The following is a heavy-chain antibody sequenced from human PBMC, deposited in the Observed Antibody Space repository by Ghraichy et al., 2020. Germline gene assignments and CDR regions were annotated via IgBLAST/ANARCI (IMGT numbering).Heavy chain of an antibody. Sequence: SLRLSCAASGFTFDDYAMHWVRQAPGKGLEWVSGISWNSGSIGYADSVKGRFTISRDNAKNSLYLQMNSLRAEDTALYYCAKDMYYYDSSGGIDYWGQGTLVTVSS. D-gene: IGHD3-22*01. CDR2: ISWNSGSI. CDR3: AKDMYYYDSSGGIDY. V-gene: IGHV3-9*01. CDR1: GFTFDDYA. J-gene: IGHJ4*02.